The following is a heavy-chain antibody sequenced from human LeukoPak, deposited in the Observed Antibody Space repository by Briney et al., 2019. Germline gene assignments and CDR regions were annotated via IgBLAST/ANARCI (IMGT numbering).Heavy chain of an antibody. Sequence: TGGSLRLSCAASGFTFSSYGMHWVRQAPGKGLEWVAVISYDGSNKYYADSVKGRFTISRDSSKNTLYLQMNSLRAEDTAVYYCAKEYSSSSYYYYGMDVWGQGTTVTVSS. J-gene: IGHJ6*02. CDR3: AKEYSSSSYYYYGMDV. D-gene: IGHD6-6*01. CDR2: ISYDGSNK. CDR1: GFTFSSYG. V-gene: IGHV3-30*18.